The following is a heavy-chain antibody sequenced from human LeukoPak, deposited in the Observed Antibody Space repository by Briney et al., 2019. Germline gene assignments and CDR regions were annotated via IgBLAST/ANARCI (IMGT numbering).Heavy chain of an antibody. CDR1: GGSISSYY. D-gene: IGHD6-13*01. CDR2: IYTSGST. CDR3: AREGSSSWEDDY. V-gene: IGHV4-4*07. Sequence: SETLSLTCTVSGGSISSYYWSWIRQPAGKGLEWIGRIYTSGSTNYNPSLKSRVTMSVDTSKNQFSLKLSFVTAADTAVYYCAREGSSSWEDDYWGQGTLVTVSS. J-gene: IGHJ4*02.